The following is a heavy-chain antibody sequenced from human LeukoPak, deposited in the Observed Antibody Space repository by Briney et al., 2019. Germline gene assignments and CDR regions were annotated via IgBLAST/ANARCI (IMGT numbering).Heavy chain of an antibody. D-gene: IGHD3-10*01. Sequence: PSETLSLTCTVSGGSISSYYWSWIRQPPGKGLEWIGYIYYSGSTNYNPSLKSRVTISVDTSKNQFSLKLSSVTAAGTAVYYCARGAWITMVRGVEGYGMDVWGQGTTVTVSS. V-gene: IGHV4-59*01. J-gene: IGHJ6*02. CDR3: ARGAWITMVRGVEGYGMDV. CDR2: IYYSGST. CDR1: GGSISSYY.